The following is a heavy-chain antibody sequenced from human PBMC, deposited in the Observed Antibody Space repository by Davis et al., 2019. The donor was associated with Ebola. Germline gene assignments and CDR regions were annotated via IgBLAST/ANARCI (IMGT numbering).Heavy chain of an antibody. CDR1: GFTFSSYA. Sequence: GGSLRLSCSASGFTFSSYAMHWVRQAPGKGLEYVSAISSNGGSTYYADSVKGRFTISRDNSKNTLYLQMSSLRAEDTAVYYCVAEDIVVVVAATIDAFDIWGQGTMVTVS. CDR2: ISSNGGST. D-gene: IGHD2-15*01. J-gene: IGHJ3*02. V-gene: IGHV3-64D*08. CDR3: VAEDIVVVVAATIDAFDI.